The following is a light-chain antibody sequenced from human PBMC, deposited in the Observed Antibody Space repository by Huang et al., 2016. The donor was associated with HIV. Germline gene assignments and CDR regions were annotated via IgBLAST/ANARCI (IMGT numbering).Light chain of an antibody. CDR3: QQTYTTST. Sequence: DIQMTKSPSSLSASVGDKVTIPCRTSQMSCTYLNWYQQKPGKAPIRLIYAASSLQSGVPSRFRCSGSETDFALTITSLQPEDFATYYCQQTYTTSTFGQGTRLEIK. V-gene: IGKV1-39*01. CDR1: QMSCTY. CDR2: AAS. J-gene: IGKJ5*01.